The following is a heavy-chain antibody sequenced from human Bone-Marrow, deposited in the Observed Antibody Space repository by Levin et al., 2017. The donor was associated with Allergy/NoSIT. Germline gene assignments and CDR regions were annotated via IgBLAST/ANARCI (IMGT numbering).Heavy chain of an antibody. J-gene: IGHJ6*03. CDR2: IDSSGSQT. D-gene: IGHD2-15*01. Sequence: GESLKISCAASGFSFSDLHMSWIRQAPGRGPEWVSYIDSSGSQTNYVDSAKGRFTISRDNAKKSLFLDMSSLRPEDTALYYCVKDIGQDCSGLSCQLYYYMDVWGKGTTVTVSS. CDR3: VKDIGQDCSGLSCQLYYYMDV. V-gene: IGHV3-11*03. CDR1: GFSFSDLH.